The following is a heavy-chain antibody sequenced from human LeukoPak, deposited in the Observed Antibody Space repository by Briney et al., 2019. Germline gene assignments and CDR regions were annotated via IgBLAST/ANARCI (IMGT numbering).Heavy chain of an antibody. CDR3: ARALYGSGVFDS. CDR1: GGSISSYY. Sequence: SETLSLTCTVSGGSISSYYWSWIRQPPGKGLEWTGDIYYTGTTNYNPSLKSRVSISVDTSKIQFSLKLSSVTSADTAVYYCARALYGSGVFDSWGQGTLVTVSS. CDR2: IYYTGTT. J-gene: IGHJ4*02. V-gene: IGHV4-59*01. D-gene: IGHD3-10*01.